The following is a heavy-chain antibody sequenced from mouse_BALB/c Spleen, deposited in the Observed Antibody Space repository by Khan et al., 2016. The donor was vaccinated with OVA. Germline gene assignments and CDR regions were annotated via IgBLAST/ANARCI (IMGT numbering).Heavy chain of an antibody. CDR3: AISTYRYAFAY. V-gene: IGHV3-8*02. CDR1: GDSISSGY. D-gene: IGHD2-14*01. Sequence: EVQLVESGPSLVQPSQTLSLTCSVTGDSISSGYWSWIRKFPGNKLEYMGYMISSGDTYYNPSLKSRISTTRHTSKTQYSLQLNSVTTEDTATYYCAISTYRYAFAYWGQGNLVTVSA. CDR2: MISSGDT. J-gene: IGHJ3*01.